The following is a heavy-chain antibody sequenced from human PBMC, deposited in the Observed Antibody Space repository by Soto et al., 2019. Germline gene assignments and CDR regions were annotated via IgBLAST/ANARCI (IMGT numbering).Heavy chain of an antibody. J-gene: IGHJ4*02. Sequence: SETLSLTCTVSGGSISSYYWSWIRQPPGKGLEWIGYIYYSGSTNYNPSLKSRVTISVDTSKNQFSLKLSSVTAADTAVYYCARLGKAWLAFDYWGQGTLVTVSS. V-gene: IGHV4-59*08. D-gene: IGHD6-19*01. CDR3: ARLGKAWLAFDY. CDR2: IYYSGST. CDR1: GGSISSYY.